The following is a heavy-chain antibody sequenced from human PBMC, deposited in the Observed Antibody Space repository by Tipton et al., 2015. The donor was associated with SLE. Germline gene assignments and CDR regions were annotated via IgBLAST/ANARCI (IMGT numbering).Heavy chain of an antibody. CDR2: VYSSGTT. CDR3: ARDGGSSWSLDAFDT. D-gene: IGHD6-13*01. CDR1: GASISSGSYY. V-gene: IGHV4-61*02. J-gene: IGHJ3*02. Sequence: TLSLTCTVSGASISSGSYYWNCIRQPAGKGLEWIGCVYSSGTTNYNSSLKSRVTISVDTSKNQFSLKLSAVTAADPAVYYCARDGGSSWSLDAFDTWGQGTMVTVSS.